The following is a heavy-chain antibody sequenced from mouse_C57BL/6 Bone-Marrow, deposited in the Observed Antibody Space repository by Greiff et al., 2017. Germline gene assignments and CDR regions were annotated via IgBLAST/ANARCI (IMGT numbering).Heavy chain of an antibody. J-gene: IGHJ2*01. Sequence: VQLQQSGAELVRPGASVKLSCTASGFNIKDDYMHWVKQRPEQGLEWIGWIDPENGDTEYASKFQGKATITADTSSNTAYLQLSSLTSEDTAVYDCTTAVHYGDYWGQGTTLTVSS. V-gene: IGHV14-4*01. CDR2: IDPENGDT. D-gene: IGHD1-1*01. CDR3: TTAVHYGDY. CDR1: GFNIKDDY.